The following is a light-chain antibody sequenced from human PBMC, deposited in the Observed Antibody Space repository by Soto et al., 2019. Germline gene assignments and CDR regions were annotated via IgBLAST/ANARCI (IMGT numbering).Light chain of an antibody. J-gene: IGKJ5*01. V-gene: IGKV3-15*01. CDR3: QQANSFPIT. Sequence: EIVMTQAPATLSVSPGERATLSCRASQSVSSNLAWYQQKPGQAPRLLIYGASTRATGIPARFSGSGSGTEFTLTISRLEPEDFATYYCQQANSFPITFGQGTRLEI. CDR1: QSVSSN. CDR2: GAS.